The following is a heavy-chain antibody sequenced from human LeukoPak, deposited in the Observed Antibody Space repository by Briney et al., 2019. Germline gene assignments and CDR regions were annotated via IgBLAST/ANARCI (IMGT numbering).Heavy chain of an antibody. Sequence: PGGSLRLSCTASGFTFDDYAMSWVRQAPGKGLEWVGFIRSKAYGGTTEYAASVKGRFTISRDDSKSIAYLQMNSLKTEDTAVYYCTRDPTVTVDYYFDYWGQGTLVTVSS. V-gene: IGHV3-49*04. CDR3: TRDPTVTVDYYFDY. CDR1: GFTFDDYA. CDR2: IRSKAYGGTT. D-gene: IGHD4-17*01. J-gene: IGHJ4*02.